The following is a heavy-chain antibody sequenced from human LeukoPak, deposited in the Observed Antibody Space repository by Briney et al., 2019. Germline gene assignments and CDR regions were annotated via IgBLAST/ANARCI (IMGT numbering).Heavy chain of an antibody. V-gene: IGHV4-59*08. CDR3: ARGTSCYDY. Sequence: PSETLSLTCTVSGGSISSYYWSWIRQSPEKGLEWIGCIYYNGSTNYNPSLKSRVTISVDTSKNQFSLKLSSVTAADTAVYYCARGTSCYDYWGQGTLVTVSS. D-gene: IGHD2-2*01. J-gene: IGHJ4*02. CDR1: GGSISSYY. CDR2: IYYNGST.